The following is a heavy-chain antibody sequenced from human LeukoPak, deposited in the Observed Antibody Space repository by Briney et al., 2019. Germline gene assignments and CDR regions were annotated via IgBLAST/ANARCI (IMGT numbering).Heavy chain of an antibody. J-gene: IGHJ4*02. D-gene: IGHD6-13*01. CDR1: GFTFSSYA. CDR2: ISYDGSNK. V-gene: IGHV3-30*04. CDR3: AREAVAPSGIAAAGTSFHFDY. Sequence: PGGSLRLSCAASGFTFSSYAMHWVRQAPGKGLEWVAVISYDGSNKYYADSVKGRFTISRDNSKNTPYLQMNSLRAEDTAVYYCAREAVAPSGIAAAGTSFHFDYWGQGTLVTVSS.